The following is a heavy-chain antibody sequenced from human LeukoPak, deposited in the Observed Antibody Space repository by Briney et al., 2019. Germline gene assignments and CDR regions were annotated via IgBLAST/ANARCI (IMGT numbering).Heavy chain of an antibody. D-gene: IGHD4-17*01. Sequence: GEALKISCKGSGYTFTNYWIHWVRKMPGKGLEWMGNVYPGDSDTRYSPSFQGQVTISADKSITTTYLQRNSLKASDTAIYYCARQHDYGAFGAFGIWGQGTMVTVSS. J-gene: IGHJ3*02. CDR3: ARQHDYGAFGAFGI. V-gene: IGHV5-51*01. CDR2: VYPGDSDT. CDR1: GYTFTNYW.